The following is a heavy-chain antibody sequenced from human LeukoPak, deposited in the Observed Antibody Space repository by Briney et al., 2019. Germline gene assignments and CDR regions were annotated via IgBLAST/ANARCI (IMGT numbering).Heavy chain of an antibody. J-gene: IGHJ4*02. CDR3: AREDVYRWGFDH. Sequence: PGGSLRLSCAASGFTFSSYGMHWVRQAPGKGLEWVAVIWYDGSNKYYADSVKGRFTISRDNAKNSVYLQMTSLKADDTAVYYCAREDVYRWGFDHWGRGILVTVSS. CDR2: IWYDGSNK. D-gene: IGHD3-16*02. CDR1: GFTFSSYG. V-gene: IGHV3-33*01.